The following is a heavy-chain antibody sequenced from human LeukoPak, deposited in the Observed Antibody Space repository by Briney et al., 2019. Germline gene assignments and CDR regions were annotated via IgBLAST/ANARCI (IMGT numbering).Heavy chain of an antibody. CDR1: GGSFSRYY. CDR3: ARGATISETGYFDF. CDR2: IDHRGDT. D-gene: IGHD5-24*01. Sequence: SETLSLTCAVYGGSFSRYYWSWIRQSPGKGLEWIAEIDHRGDTNSTPSVKSRVTISVETSKTQFSLTVRSLSAADTAVYYCARGATISETGYFDFWGQGTPVTVSS. J-gene: IGHJ4*03. V-gene: IGHV4-34*01.